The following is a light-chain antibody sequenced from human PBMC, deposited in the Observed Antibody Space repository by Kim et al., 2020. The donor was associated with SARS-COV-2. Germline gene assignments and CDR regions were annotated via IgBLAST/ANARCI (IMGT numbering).Light chain of an antibody. CDR3: QSYDSSLSGSVV. V-gene: IGLV1-40*01. CDR2: GNS. CDR1: SSNIGAGYD. Sequence: VTISRTGRSSNIGAGYDVHWYQQLPGTAPKLLIYGNSNRPSGVPDRFSGSKSGTSASLAITGLQAEDEADYYCQSYDSSLSGSVVFGGGTQLTVL. J-gene: IGLJ2*01.